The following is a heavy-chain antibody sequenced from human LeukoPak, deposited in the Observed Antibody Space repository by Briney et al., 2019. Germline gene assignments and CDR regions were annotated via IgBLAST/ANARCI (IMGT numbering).Heavy chain of an antibody. CDR1: GFTFSSYG. Sequence: PGGSLRLSCAASGFTFSSYGMHWVRQAPGKGLEWVAVIWYDGSNKYYADSVKGRFTISRDNSKNTLYLQMNSLRAEDTAVYYCARAGMGLLGAAVMVYWGQGTLVTVSS. V-gene: IGHV3-33*01. D-gene: IGHD6-13*01. J-gene: IGHJ4*02. CDR2: IWYDGSNK. CDR3: ARAGMGLLGAAVMVY.